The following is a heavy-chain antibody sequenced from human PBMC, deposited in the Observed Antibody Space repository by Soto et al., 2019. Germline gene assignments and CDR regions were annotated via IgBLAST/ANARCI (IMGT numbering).Heavy chain of an antibody. J-gene: IGHJ4*02. CDR2: IIPIFNST. CDR3: AREGRGKKAGYNGLVSLGY. CDR1: GSRFSNYV. Sequence: QVQLVQSGAEVKTPGSSLKVSCKVSGSRFSNYVISWVRQAPGHGLEWLGRIIPIFNSTKYAQSFQGRVTITADKSTSTVSRECSSLRSDDTAVYYCAREGRGKKAGYNGLVSLGYWGQGTLVTVSS. D-gene: IGHD2-2*02. V-gene: IGHV1-69*06.